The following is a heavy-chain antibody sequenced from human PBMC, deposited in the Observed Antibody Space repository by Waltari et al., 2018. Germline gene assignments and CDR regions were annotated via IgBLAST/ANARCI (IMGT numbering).Heavy chain of an antibody. CDR1: GYSISSGYS. D-gene: IGHD3-3*01. V-gene: IGHV4-38-2*02. CDR2: IYHSGST. Sequence: QVQLQESGPGLVKPWETLSLTCTVSGYSISSGYSSGWIRQPPGKGLEWIGSIYHSGSTYYNPSLKSRVTISVDTSKNQFSLKLSSVTAADTAVYYCASARFYNWFDPWGQGTLVTVSS. CDR3: ASARFYNWFDP. J-gene: IGHJ5*02.